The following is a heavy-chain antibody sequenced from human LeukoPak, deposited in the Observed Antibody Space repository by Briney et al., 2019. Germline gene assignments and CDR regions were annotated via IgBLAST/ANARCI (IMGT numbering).Heavy chain of an antibody. CDR1: GYSFTVYW. CDR2: IYPGDSDT. D-gene: IGHD3-10*01. CDR3: ARPMVRGEPRDY. Sequence: GESLKISCTGSGYSFTVYWIAWVRQMPGKGLEWMGIIYPGDSDTKYRPSFQGQVTISADKSISTVYLQWSSLKASDSAMYYCARPMVRGEPRDYWGQGTLVTVSS. V-gene: IGHV5-51*01. J-gene: IGHJ4*02.